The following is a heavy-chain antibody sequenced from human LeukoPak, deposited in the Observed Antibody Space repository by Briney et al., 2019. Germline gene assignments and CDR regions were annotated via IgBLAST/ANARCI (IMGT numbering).Heavy chain of an antibody. D-gene: IGHD3-16*02. CDR1: GYTFAGYY. Sequence: ASVKVSCKASGYTFAGYYMHWVRQAPGQGLEWMGGIIPIFGTANYAQKFQGRVTITADKSTSTAYMELSSLRSEDTAVYYCARDSSAIGYDYVWGSYRYYFDYWGQGTLVTVSS. CDR2: IIPIFGTA. CDR3: ARDSSAIGYDYVWGSYRYYFDY. V-gene: IGHV1-69*06. J-gene: IGHJ4*02.